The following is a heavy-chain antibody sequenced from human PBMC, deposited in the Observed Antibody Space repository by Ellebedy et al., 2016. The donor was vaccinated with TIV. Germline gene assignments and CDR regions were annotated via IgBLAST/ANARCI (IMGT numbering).Heavy chain of an antibody. D-gene: IGHD4-23*01. V-gene: IGHV3-23*01. J-gene: IGHJ3*01. CDR1: GLTFSSHS. Sequence: GESLKISCAASGLTFSSHSMSWVRQAPGNGLEWVSHITESVGNTYYADSVKARFTISRDNSKETLFLQMNSLRADDTAIYFCARDPVGVGPAFDVWGQGTMVTVSS. CDR3: ARDPVGVGPAFDV. CDR2: ITESVGNT.